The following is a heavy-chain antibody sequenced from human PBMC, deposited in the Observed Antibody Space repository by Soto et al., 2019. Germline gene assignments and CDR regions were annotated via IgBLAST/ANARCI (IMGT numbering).Heavy chain of an antibody. CDR3: AGPLERRVHGAFDI. V-gene: IGHV3-48*03. CDR2: ISSSGSTI. J-gene: IGHJ3*02. D-gene: IGHD1-1*01. Sequence: GGSLRLSCAASGFTFSSYEMNWVRQAPGKGLEWVSYISSSGSTIYYADSMKGRFIISRDNAKKSLYLQMNSLRAEDTAVYYCAGPLERRVHGAFDIWGQGTMVTVSS. CDR1: GFTFSSYE.